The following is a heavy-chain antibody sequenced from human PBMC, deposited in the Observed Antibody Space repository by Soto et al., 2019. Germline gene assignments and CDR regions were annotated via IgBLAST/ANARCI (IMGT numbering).Heavy chain of an antibody. J-gene: IGHJ4*02. CDR3: AKEDQWLNPYYFDY. CDR2: IWYDGSNK. V-gene: IGHV3-30*02. D-gene: IGHD6-19*01. CDR1: GFTFSSYG. Sequence: GGSLRLSCAASGFTFSSYGMHWVRQAPGKGLEWVAVIWYDGSNKYYAGSVKGRFTISRDNSKNTLYLQMNSLRAEDTAVYYCAKEDQWLNPYYFDYWGQGTLVTVSS.